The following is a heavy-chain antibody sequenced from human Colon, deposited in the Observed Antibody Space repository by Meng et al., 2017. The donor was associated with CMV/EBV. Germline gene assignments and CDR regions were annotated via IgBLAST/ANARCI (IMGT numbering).Heavy chain of an antibody. J-gene: IGHJ4*02. Sequence: GESLKISCEASGFNFGNFWMNWVRQAPGKGLEWVANIKGDGTEEYYVDSVKGRFTISRDNAKNSLFLQMDSLRAEDTAVYYCASFVGFWSGYYFGYWGQGTLVTVSS. V-gene: IGHV3-7*01. CDR1: GFNFGNFW. CDR3: ASFVGFWSGYYFGY. D-gene: IGHD3-3*01. CDR2: IKGDGTEE.